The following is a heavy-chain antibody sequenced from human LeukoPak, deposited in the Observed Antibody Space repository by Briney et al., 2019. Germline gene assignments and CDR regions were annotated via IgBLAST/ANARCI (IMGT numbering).Heavy chain of an antibody. Sequence: GGSLRLSCAASGFIFSSYWIHWVRQAPGKGLVWVSRINPDGSSTTYADSVRGRFTISRDNAKNRLYLQMNSLRAEDTAVYYCAKDRSTIAAPCDQWGQGTLVTVSS. CDR3: AKDRSTIAAPCDQ. V-gene: IGHV3-74*01. J-gene: IGHJ4*02. CDR2: INPDGSST. D-gene: IGHD6-6*01. CDR1: GFIFSSYW.